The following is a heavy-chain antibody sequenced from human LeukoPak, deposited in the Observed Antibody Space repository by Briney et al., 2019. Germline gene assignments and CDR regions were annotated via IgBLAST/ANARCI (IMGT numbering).Heavy chain of an antibody. CDR1: AFTFSSYG. Sequence: PGGSLRLSCAVAAFTFSSYGMHWVRQAPGKGLEWVAFIRYDGSNKYYADYGKGRFTISRNNSKTTLYLQMNILRAEDTAVYYCANPYDYGDYVSWGQGTLVTVSS. CDR2: IRYDGSNK. D-gene: IGHD4-17*01. V-gene: IGHV3-30*02. J-gene: IGHJ5*02. CDR3: ANPYDYGDYVS.